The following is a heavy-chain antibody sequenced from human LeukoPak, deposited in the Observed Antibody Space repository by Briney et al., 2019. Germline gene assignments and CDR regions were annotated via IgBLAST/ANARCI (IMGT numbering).Heavy chain of an antibody. D-gene: IGHD3-3*01. Sequence: GGSLRLSCAASGFTVSSNYMSWVRQAPGKGLEWVSVIYSGGSTYYADSLKGRFTISRDNSKNTLYLQMTSLRAEDTAVYYCARASGYRTYAFDIWGQGTMVTVSS. CDR1: GFTVSSNY. J-gene: IGHJ3*02. CDR3: ARASGYRTYAFDI. V-gene: IGHV3-53*01. CDR2: IYSGGST.